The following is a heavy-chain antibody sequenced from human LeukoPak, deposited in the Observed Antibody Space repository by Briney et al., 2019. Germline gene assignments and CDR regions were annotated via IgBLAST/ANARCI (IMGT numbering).Heavy chain of an antibody. CDR2: IYYSGST. J-gene: IGHJ4*02. Sequence: SETLSLTCTVSGVSISSYYWSWIRQPPGKGLEWIGYIYYSGSTNYNPSLKSRVTISVDTSKNQFSLKLSSVTAADTAVYYCARDQGYCSGGSCYSAFDYWGQGTLVTVSS. D-gene: IGHD2-15*01. V-gene: IGHV4-59*01. CDR3: ARDQGYCSGGSCYSAFDY. CDR1: GVSISSYY.